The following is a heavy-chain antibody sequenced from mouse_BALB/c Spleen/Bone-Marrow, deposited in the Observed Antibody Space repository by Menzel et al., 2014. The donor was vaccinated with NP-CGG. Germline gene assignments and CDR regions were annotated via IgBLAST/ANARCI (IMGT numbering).Heavy chain of an antibody. CDR1: GFDFSRYW. D-gene: IGHD2-3*01. CDR2: INPDSNTI. CDR3: SRQGWLLGMDY. V-gene: IGHV4-1*02. Sequence: EVQGVESGGGLVQPGGSLKLSCAASGFDFSRYWMSWVRQSPGKGLEWIGVINPDSNTINYTPSLKDKFIISRDNAKNTLYLQMSKVRSEDTALYYCSRQGWLLGMDYWGQGTSVTVSS. J-gene: IGHJ4*01.